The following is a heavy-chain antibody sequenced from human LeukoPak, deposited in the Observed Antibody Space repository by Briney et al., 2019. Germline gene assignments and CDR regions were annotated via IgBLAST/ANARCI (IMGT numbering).Heavy chain of an antibody. CDR3: AKHEVGGTYRAPFDS. Sequence: GGSLRLSCAASGFTSGSYAMSWVRQAPGKGLEWVSGISNSGSSIYYADSAKGRFTISRDKSKNTLYLQVNSLRGEDTAVYYCAKHEVGGTYRAPFDSWGQGTLVTVSS. CDR1: GFTSGSYA. D-gene: IGHD1-26*01. J-gene: IGHJ4*02. CDR2: ISNSGSSI. V-gene: IGHV3-23*01.